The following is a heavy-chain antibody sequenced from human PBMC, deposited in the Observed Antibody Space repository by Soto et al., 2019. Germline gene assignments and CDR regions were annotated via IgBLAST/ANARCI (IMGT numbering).Heavy chain of an antibody. CDR2: ISVPNGYT. V-gene: IGHV1-18*01. D-gene: IGHD6-13*01. J-gene: IGHJ4*01. CDR1: GYPFTTYG. Sequence: QVQLVQSGPEVKKPGASIKVSCKASGYPFTTYGINWVRQAPGQGLEWMGWISVPNGYTNYAQNLQGRVTMTADTSTNVAYMELRSLRSDDTAVYYCTRENAAAASPTLDYWGHGTLVTVSS. CDR3: TRENAAAASPTLDY.